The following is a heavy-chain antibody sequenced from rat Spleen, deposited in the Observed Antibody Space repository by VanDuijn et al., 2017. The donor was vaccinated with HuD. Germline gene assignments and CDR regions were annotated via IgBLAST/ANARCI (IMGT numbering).Heavy chain of an antibody. CDR1: GFTFSDYG. J-gene: IGHJ4*01. CDR3: ASLMYTPDYLGVMDV. Sequence: EVQLVESGGGLVQPGRSLKLSCAASGFTFSDYGVAWVRQAPTTGLEWVATISSDGSSTYYRDSVMGRFTISRDNAKSTLSLQMDSLRSEATATYYCASLMYTPDYLGVMDVWGQGASVTVSS. CDR2: ISSDGSST. D-gene: IGHD1-6*01. V-gene: IGHV5-29*01.